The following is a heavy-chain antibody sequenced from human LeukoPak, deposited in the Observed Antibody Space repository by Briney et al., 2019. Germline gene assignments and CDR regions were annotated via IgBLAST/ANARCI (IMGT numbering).Heavy chain of an antibody. V-gene: IGHV3-15*07. CDR3: NTDGDYGDYVDS. J-gene: IGHJ4*02. CDR2: IKNKIDGGTT. CDR1: GFTFNLAW. Sequence: PGGSLRLSCAASGFTFNLAWINWVRQAPGKGPEWVGRIKNKIDGGTTDYAAPVKGRFTISRDDSKNTVYLQMNSLKSEDTALYYCNTDGDYGDYVDSWGQGTLVTVSS. D-gene: IGHD4-17*01.